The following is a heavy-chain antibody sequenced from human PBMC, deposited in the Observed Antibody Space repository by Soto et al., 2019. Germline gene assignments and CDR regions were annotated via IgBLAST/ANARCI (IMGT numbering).Heavy chain of an antibody. D-gene: IGHD1-1*01. CDR3: ARHGELESPDY. CDR1: GGSIRGYY. J-gene: IGHJ4*02. Sequence: SETLSLTCTVAGGSIRGYYWSWIWQPPGKGLEWIGYIYYSGSTNYNPSLKSRVTISVDTSKNQFSLKLSSVTAADMAVYYCARHGELESPDYWGQGTLVTVSS. CDR2: IYYSGST. V-gene: IGHV4-59*08.